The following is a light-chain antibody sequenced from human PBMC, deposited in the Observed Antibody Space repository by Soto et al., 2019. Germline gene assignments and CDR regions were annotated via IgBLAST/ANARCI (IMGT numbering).Light chain of an antibody. J-gene: IGKJ5*01. CDR2: DAS. CDR1: QRVSSY. CDR3: QRRCNCSS. Sequence: ATRSECVEVRAILASRASQRVSSYLAWYQQKPGKAPRLLIYDASNRATGIPARFSGSGYGTDGTLAISGVEPVDFTGYYYQRRCNCSSFGRGTRLEIK. V-gene: IGKV3-11*01.